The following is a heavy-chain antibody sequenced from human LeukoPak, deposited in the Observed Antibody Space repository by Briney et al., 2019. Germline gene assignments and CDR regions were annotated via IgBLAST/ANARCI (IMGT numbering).Heavy chain of an antibody. Sequence: ASVKVSCKASGYTFTGYYMHWVRQAPGQGLEWMGWINPNSGGTNYAQKFQGRVTMTRDTSISTAYMELSRLRSDDTAVYYCARDPEPQLAYFDYWGQGTLVTVSS. V-gene: IGHV1-2*02. CDR2: INPNSGGT. D-gene: IGHD6-13*01. CDR1: GYTFTGYY. CDR3: ARDPEPQLAYFDY. J-gene: IGHJ4*02.